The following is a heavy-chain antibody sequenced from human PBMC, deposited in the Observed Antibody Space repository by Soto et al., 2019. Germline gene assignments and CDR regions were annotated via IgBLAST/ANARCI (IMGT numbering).Heavy chain of an antibody. CDR1: GFTFSSYA. CDR2: ISYDGSNK. Sequence: GGSLRLSCAASGFTFSSYAMHWVRQAPGKGLEWVAVISYDGSNKYYADSVKGRFTISRDNSKNTLYLQMNSLRAEDTAVYYCARGQDYVWGSYREPYYFDYWGQGTLVTVSS. CDR3: ARGQDYVWGSYREPYYFDY. D-gene: IGHD3-16*02. J-gene: IGHJ4*02. V-gene: IGHV3-30-3*01.